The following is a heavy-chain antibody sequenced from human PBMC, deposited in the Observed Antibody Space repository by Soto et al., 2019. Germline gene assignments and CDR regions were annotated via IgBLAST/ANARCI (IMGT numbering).Heavy chain of an antibody. D-gene: IGHD5-12*01. J-gene: IGHJ6*02. Sequence: SETLSLTCTVSGGSISSYYWSWIRQPPGKGLEWIGYIYYSGSTNYNPSLKSRVTISVDTSKNQFSLKLSSVTAADTAVYYCARGRGYSGYDGGFSYYYAMDVCGQGPTVTVSS. V-gene: IGHV4-59*01. CDR1: GGSISSYY. CDR2: IYYSGST. CDR3: ARGRGYSGYDGGFSYYYAMDV.